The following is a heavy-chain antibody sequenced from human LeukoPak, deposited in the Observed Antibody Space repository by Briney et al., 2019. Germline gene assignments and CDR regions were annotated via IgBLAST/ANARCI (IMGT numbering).Heavy chain of an antibody. CDR2: IIGSGGST. J-gene: IGHJ6*02. Sequence: GGSLRLSCAASGFTFSSYAMSWVRQAPGKGLEWVSAIIGSGGSTYYADSVKGRFTISRDNSKNTLYLQMNSLRAEDTAVYYCAKGGDSSGVVDGYYYYGMDVWGQGTTVTVSS. D-gene: IGHD6-19*01. V-gene: IGHV3-23*01. CDR1: GFTFSSYA. CDR3: AKGGDSSGVVDGYYYYGMDV.